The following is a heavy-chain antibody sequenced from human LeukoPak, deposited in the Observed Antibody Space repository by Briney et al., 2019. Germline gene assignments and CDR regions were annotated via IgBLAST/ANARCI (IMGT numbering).Heavy chain of an antibody. CDR2: INHSGST. J-gene: IGHJ5*02. CDR3: ARGPGSYDFWTDNWFDP. V-gene: IGHV4-34*01. CDR1: GGSFSGYY. D-gene: IGHD3-3*01. Sequence: SETLSLTCAVYGGSFSGYYRSWIRQPPGKGLEWIGEINHSGSTNYNPSLKSRVTISVDTSKNQFSLKLSSVTAADTAVYYCARGPGSYDFWTDNWFDPWGQGTLVTVSS.